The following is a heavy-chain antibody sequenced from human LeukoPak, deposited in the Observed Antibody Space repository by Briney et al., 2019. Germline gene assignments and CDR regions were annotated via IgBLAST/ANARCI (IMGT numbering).Heavy chain of an antibody. V-gene: IGHV3-7*01. D-gene: IGHD6-19*01. CDR1: GFTFSSYW. Sequence: GGSLRLSCAASGFTFSSYWMSWVRQTPGKGLEWLANIKQDGSEKYYVDSVKGRFTISRDNAKNSLYLQMNSLRAEDAAVYYCARARALYSSGWYGLFDYWGQGTLVTVSS. CDR3: ARARALYSSGWYGLFDY. J-gene: IGHJ4*02. CDR2: IKQDGSEK.